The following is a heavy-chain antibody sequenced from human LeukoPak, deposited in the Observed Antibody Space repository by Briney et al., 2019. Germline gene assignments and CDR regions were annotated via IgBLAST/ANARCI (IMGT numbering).Heavy chain of an antibody. CDR3: ARDRETGEYYYYGMDV. Sequence: RSYAASGFTFSSYAMHWVRQAPGKGLEWVAVISYDGSNKYYADSVKGRFTISRDNSKNTLYLQMNSLRAEDTAVYYCARDRETGEYYYYGMDVWGRGTTVTVSS. D-gene: IGHD3-10*01. V-gene: IGHV3-30-3*01. CDR2: ISYDGSNK. J-gene: IGHJ6*02. CDR1: GFTFSSYA.